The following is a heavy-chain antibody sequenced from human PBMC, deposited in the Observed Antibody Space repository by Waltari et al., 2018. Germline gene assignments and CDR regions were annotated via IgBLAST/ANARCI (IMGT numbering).Heavy chain of an antibody. J-gene: IGHJ4*02. D-gene: IGHD2-21*01. CDR2: IYYSGTT. CDR3: ARRGDCGNDCYTFDY. Sequence: QLQLQESGPGLVKPSETLSLTCTVSRGSISGSSHDWGWIRQPPGKGLEWFGNIYYSGTTYYNPSLKSRVIISVDTSKNQFSLKLSSVTAADTAVYYCARRGDCGNDCYTFDYWGQGTLVTVSS. V-gene: IGHV4-39*01. CDR1: RGSISGSSHD.